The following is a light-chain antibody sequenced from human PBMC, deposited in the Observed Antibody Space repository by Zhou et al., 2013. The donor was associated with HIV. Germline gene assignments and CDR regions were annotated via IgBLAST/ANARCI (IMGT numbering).Light chain of an antibody. CDR3: QQYSTNSRT. CDR1: QSVSSTY. J-gene: IGKJ1*01. V-gene: IGKV3-20*01. CDR2: AAS. Sequence: EIVLTQSPGTLSLSPGERATLSCRASQSVSSTYLAWYQQKPGQAPRLLIYAASTRATGIPDRFSGSGSGTDFTLTISSLQPDDFATYYCQQYSTNSRTFGQGTNGGNQT.